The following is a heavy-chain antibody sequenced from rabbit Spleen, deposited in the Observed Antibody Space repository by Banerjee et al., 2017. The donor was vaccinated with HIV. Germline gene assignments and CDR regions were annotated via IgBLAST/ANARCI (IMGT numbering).Heavy chain of an antibody. CDR1: GFDLNTFYY. CDR3: VREAGYGGYGDANL. CDR2: IDTGSSGFT. D-gene: IGHD6-1*01. Sequence: QSLEESGGDLVKPGASLTLTCTASGFDLNTFYYMCWVRQAPGKGLEWIACIDTGSSGFTYFATWAQGRFTCSKTSSTTVTLQMTRLTAADTATYFCVREAGYGGYGDANLWGQGTLVTVS. V-gene: IGHV1S40*01. J-gene: IGHJ4*01.